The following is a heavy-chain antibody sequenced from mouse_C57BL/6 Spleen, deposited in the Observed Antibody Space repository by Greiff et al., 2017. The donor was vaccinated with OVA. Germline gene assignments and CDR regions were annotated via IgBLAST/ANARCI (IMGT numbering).Heavy chain of an antibody. CDR1: GYTFTSYW. CDR3: ARKGYYDYFWYFDV. CDR2: INPSNGGT. V-gene: IGHV1-53*01. Sequence: QVQLQQPGTELVKPGASVKLSCKASGYTFTSYWMHWVKQRPGQGLEWIGNINPSNGGTNYNEKFKSKATLTVDKSSSTAYMQLSSLTSEDSAVYDCARKGYYDYFWYFDVWGTGTTVTVSS. D-gene: IGHD2-4*01. J-gene: IGHJ1*03.